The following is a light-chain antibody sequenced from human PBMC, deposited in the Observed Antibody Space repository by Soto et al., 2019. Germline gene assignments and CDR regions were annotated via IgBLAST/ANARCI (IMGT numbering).Light chain of an antibody. J-gene: IGKJ1*01. V-gene: IGKV1-5*03. CDR2: MAS. CDR3: QHYNDYSRI. Sequence: DIQMTQSPSTLSASIGDRVTITCRASQSISSWLASYQQKPGKAPKLLIYMASNLQSGVPSRFSGSGSGTEFTLTISSLQPDDFATYYCQHYNDYSRIFGQGTKVEIK. CDR1: QSISSW.